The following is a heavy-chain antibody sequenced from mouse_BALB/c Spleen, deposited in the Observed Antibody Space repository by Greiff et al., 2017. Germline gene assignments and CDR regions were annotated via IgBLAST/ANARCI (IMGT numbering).Heavy chain of an antibody. V-gene: IGHV5-6-5*01. CDR3: AGGHYGSEGYAMDY. Sequence: EVQLVESGGGLVKPGGSLKLSCAASGFTFSSYAMSWVRQTPEKRLEWVASISSGGSTYYPDSVKGRFTISRDNARNILYLQMSSLRSEDTAMYYCAGGHYGSEGYAMDYWGQGTSVTVSS. CDR2: ISSGGST. CDR1: GFTFSSYA. J-gene: IGHJ4*01. D-gene: IGHD1-1*01.